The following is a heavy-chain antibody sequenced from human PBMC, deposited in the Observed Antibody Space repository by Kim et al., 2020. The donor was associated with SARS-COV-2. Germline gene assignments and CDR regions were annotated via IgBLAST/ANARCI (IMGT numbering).Heavy chain of an antibody. CDR3: AHSHTGYYDSSGGGGYFDY. J-gene: IGHJ4*02. D-gene: IGHD3-22*01. CDR2: IYWDDDK. Sequence: SGPTLVKPTQTLTLTCTFSGFSLSTSGVGVGWIRQPPGKALEWLALIYWDDDKRYSPSLKSRLTITKDTSKNQVVLTMTNMDPVDTATYYCAHSHTGYYDSSGGGGYFDYWGQGTLVTVSS. V-gene: IGHV2-5*02. CDR1: GFSLSTSGVG.